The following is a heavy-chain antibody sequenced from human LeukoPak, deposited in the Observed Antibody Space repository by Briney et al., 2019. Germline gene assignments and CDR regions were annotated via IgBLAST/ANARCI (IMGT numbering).Heavy chain of an antibody. D-gene: IGHD3-22*01. Sequence: GASVKVSCKASGYTFTGYYMHRVRQAPGQGIEWMVWINPNSGGTNYAQKFQGRVTMTRDTSISTAYMELSRLRSDDTAVYYCARVLTRWLSKNDYWGQGTLVTVSS. CDR3: ARVLTRWLSKNDY. CDR2: INPNSGGT. CDR1: GYTFTGYY. V-gene: IGHV1-2*02. J-gene: IGHJ4*02.